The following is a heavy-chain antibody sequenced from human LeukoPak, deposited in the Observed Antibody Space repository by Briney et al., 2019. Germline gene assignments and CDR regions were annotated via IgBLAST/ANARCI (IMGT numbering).Heavy chain of an antibody. CDR3: AREGYDSSGYLDY. CDR1: GFTFSSYS. V-gene: IGHV3-21*01. CDR2: ISSSSSYI. Sequence: PGGSLRLSCAASGFTFSSYSMNWVRQAPGKGLEWVSSISSSSSYIYYADSVKGRFTISRDNAKNSLCLQMNSLRAEDTAVYYCAREGYDSSGYLDYWGQGTLVTVSS. D-gene: IGHD3-22*01. J-gene: IGHJ4*02.